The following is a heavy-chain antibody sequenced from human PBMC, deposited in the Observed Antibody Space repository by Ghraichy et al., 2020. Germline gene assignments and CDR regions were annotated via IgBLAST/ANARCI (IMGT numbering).Heavy chain of an antibody. Sequence: GGSLRLSCAASGFTFINYGMTWVRQAPGKGLEWVSTIRGSGTNTYYADSVKGSFTISRDNSKNTLNLQMNSLRAEDTAIYYCARLRGVEIAAAEGFWGQGTLVTVSS. D-gene: IGHD6-13*01. V-gene: IGHV3-23*01. J-gene: IGHJ4*02. CDR1: GFTFINYG. CDR3: ARLRGVEIAAAEGF. CDR2: IRGSGTNT.